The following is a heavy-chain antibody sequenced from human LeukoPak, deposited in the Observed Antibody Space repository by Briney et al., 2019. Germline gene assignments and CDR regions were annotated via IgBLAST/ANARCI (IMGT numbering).Heavy chain of an antibody. D-gene: IGHD3-10*01. CDR3: ARGALWFGEGGYYFDY. CDR2: IYTSGST. Sequence: SETLSLTCTVSGGSISSYYWSWIRQPAGKGLEWIGRIYTSGSTNYNPSLKSRVTISVDTSKNQFSLKLSSVTAADTAVYYCARGALWFGEGGYYFDYWGQGTLVTVSS. V-gene: IGHV4-4*07. J-gene: IGHJ4*02. CDR1: GGSISSYY.